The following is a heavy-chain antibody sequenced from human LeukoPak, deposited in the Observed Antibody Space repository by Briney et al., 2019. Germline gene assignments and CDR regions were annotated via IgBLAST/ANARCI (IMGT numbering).Heavy chain of an antibody. CDR2: ISIGGDTI. CDR3: ARPLGYSGSGSYYAY. V-gene: IGHV3-48*03. CDR1: GFTFSSYE. Sequence: GGSLRLSCEASGFTFSSYEMSWVRQAPGKGLEWVSYISIGGDTIHYADSVEGRFTISRDNAKKSLYLQMNSLRAEDTAVYYCARPLGYSGSGSYYAYWGQGTLVTVSA. D-gene: IGHD3-10*01. J-gene: IGHJ4*02.